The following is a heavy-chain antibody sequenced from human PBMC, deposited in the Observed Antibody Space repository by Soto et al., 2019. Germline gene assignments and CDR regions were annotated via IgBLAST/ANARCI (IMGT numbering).Heavy chain of an antibody. V-gene: IGHV4-30-2*01. Sequence: SETLSLTCAVSGGSISSGGYSWSWIRQPPGKGLEWIGYIYHSGSTCYNPSLKSRVTISVDRSKNQFSLKLSSVTAADTAVYYCARWAVYATRFDYWGQGTLVTVSS. CDR1: GGSISSGGYS. D-gene: IGHD2-8*01. J-gene: IGHJ4*02. CDR3: ARWAVYATRFDY. CDR2: IYHSGST.